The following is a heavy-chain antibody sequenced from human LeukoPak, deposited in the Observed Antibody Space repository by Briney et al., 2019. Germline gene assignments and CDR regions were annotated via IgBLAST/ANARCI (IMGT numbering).Heavy chain of an antibody. CDR2: IYSGGST. D-gene: IGHD5-18*01. J-gene: IGHJ4*02. V-gene: IGHV3-53*01. CDR1: GFTVSSNY. CDR3: ARVSDGCYGS. Sequence: GGSLRLSCAASGFTVSSNYMSWVRQAPGKGLEWVSVIYSGGSTYYADSVKGRFTISRGNSKNTLYLQMNSLRAEDTAVYYCARVSDGCYGSWGQGTLVTVSS.